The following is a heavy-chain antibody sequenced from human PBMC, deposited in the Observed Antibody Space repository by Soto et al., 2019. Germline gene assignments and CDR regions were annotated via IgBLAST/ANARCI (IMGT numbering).Heavy chain of an antibody. CDR2: IYYSGST. CDR1: GSSISSYY. D-gene: IGHD3-16*01. V-gene: IGHV4-59*08. Sequence: SETLSLTCTVSGSSISSYYWSWIRQPPGKGLEWIGDIYYSGSTNYNPSLKSRVSISVVTSKNQFSLKLTSVTAADTAVYYCARGASWGEYFDYWGQGTRVTVSS. CDR3: ARGASWGEYFDY. J-gene: IGHJ4*02.